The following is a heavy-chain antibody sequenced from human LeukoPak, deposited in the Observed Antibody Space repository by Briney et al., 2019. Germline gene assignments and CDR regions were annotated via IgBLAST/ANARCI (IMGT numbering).Heavy chain of an antibody. CDR3: AELGITMSGGV. J-gene: IGHJ6*04. Sequence: PGGSLRLSCAASGFTFSGYEMNWVRQAPGKGLEWVSFISSSSRTIFYADSVKGRFTISRDNAKNSLYLQMNSLKVEDTAVYYCAELGITMSGGVWGKGTTVTISS. CDR1: GFTFSGYE. V-gene: IGHV3-48*03. CDR2: ISSSSRTI. D-gene: IGHD3-10*02.